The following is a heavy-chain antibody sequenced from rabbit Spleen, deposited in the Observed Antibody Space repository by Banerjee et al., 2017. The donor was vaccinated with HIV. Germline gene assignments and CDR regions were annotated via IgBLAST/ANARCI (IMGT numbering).Heavy chain of an antibody. J-gene: IGHJ4*01. V-gene: IGHV1S40*01. D-gene: IGHD4-1*01. CDR2: IAGSSSGFT. Sequence: QSLEESGGDLVKPGASLTLTCTASGFSLSSSDYMCWVRQAPGKGLEWISCIAGSSSGFTYSATWAKGRFTFSKASSTTVTLQMTSLTAADTATYFCARDLAGVIGWNFSLWGQGTLVTVS. CDR1: GFSLSSSDY. CDR3: ARDLAGVIGWNFSL.